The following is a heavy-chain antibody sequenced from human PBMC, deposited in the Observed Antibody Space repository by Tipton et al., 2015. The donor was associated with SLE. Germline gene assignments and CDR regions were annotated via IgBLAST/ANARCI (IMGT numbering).Heavy chain of an antibody. J-gene: IGHJ3*02. CDR2: INPKSGGT. D-gene: IGHD2-21*01. CDR3: ARAPYCGGDCYSSDAFDI. Sequence: QLVQSGAEVKKPGASVKVSCKTSGYTFTGYYIQWVRQAPGQGLEWMGRINPKSGGTNYAQQFQGRVTMTRDTSISAAYMELSRLRSDDTAVYYCARAPYCGGDCYSSDAFDIWGQGTMVTVSS. V-gene: IGHV1-2*06. CDR1: GYTFTGYY.